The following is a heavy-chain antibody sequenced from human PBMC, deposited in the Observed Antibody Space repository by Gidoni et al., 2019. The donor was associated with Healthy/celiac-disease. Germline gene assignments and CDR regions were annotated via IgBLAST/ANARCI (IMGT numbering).Heavy chain of an antibody. V-gene: IGHV4-39*01. CDR1: GGSLSSSSYY. CDR3: ERLEGGYWYFDL. CDR2: SYYSGST. J-gene: IGHJ2*01. Sequence: QLQLQESGPGLVKPSETLSLTCTVSGGSLSSSSYYWGWIRQPPGKGLEWIGSSYYSGSTNNNPSLKSRVTISVDTAKNQFSLKLSSVTAADTAVYYCERLEGGYWYFDLWGRGTLVTVSS.